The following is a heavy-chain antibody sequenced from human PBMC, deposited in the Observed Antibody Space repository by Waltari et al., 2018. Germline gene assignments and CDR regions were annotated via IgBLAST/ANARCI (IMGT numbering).Heavy chain of an antibody. CDR3: ARDTIFGVVHTWAYCMDV. CDR2: INHSGST. J-gene: IGHJ6*02. CDR1: GGSFSGYY. D-gene: IGHD3-3*01. Sequence: QVQLQQWGAGLLKPSETLSLTCAVYGGSFSGYYWSWIRQPPGKGLEWIGEINHSGSTNYNPSLKSRVTISVDTSKNQFSLKLSSVTAADTAVYYCARDTIFGVVHTWAYCMDVWGQGTTVTVSS. V-gene: IGHV4-34*01.